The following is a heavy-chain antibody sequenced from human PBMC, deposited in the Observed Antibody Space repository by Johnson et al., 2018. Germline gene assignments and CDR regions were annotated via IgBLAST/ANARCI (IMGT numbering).Heavy chain of an antibody. Sequence: QVQLVESGGGVVQPGRSLRLSCAASGFTFSSYGMHWVRQAPGKGLEWVAVISYDGSNKYYADSVKGRFTISRDNSKNTLYLQMNSLRAEDTAVYYCARVRTNFGVVHYYGMDVWGQGTTVTVSS. D-gene: IGHD3-3*01. V-gene: IGHV3-30*03. CDR1: GFTFSSYG. CDR2: ISYDGSNK. CDR3: ARVRTNFGVVHYYGMDV. J-gene: IGHJ6*02.